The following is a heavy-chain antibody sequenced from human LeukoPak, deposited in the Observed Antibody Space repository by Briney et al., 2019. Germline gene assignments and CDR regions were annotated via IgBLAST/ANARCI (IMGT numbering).Heavy chain of an antibody. CDR3: ARVPTGGYYFDY. Sequence: GGSLRLSCAASGFTVSSNYMSWVRQAPGKGLEWVSVIYSGGSTYYAASVKGRFTISRDNSKNTLYLQMNSLRAEDTAVYYCARVPTGGYYFDYWGQGTLVTVSS. V-gene: IGHV3-66*01. D-gene: IGHD1-1*01. CDR1: GFTVSSNY. CDR2: IYSGGST. J-gene: IGHJ4*02.